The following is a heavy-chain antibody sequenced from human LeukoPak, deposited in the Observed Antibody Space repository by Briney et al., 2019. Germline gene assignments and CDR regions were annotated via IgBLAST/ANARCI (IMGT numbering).Heavy chain of an antibody. Sequence: ASVKVSCKASGYTFTSYDINWVRQATGQGLEWMGWMNPNSGNTGYAQKFQGRVTMTRNTSISTAYMELSSLRSDDTAVYYCARSDTAMLSFDYWGQGTLVTVSS. V-gene: IGHV1-8*01. J-gene: IGHJ4*02. CDR1: GYTFTSYD. CDR2: MNPNSGNT. D-gene: IGHD5-18*01. CDR3: ARSDTAMLSFDY.